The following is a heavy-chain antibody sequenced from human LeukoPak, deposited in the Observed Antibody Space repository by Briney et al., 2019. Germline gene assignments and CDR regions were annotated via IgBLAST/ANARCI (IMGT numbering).Heavy chain of an antibody. D-gene: IGHD3-10*01. CDR3: AYRRFQPMVRGVPDWFDP. V-gene: IGHV1-69*13. CDR2: IIPIFGTA. Sequence: HWASVKVSCKASGGTFSSYAISWVRQAPGQGLEWMGGIIPIFGTANYAQKFQGRVTITADESTSTAYMELSSLRSEDTAVYYCAYRRFQPMVRGVPDWFDPWGQGTLVTVSS. CDR1: GGTFSSYA. J-gene: IGHJ5*02.